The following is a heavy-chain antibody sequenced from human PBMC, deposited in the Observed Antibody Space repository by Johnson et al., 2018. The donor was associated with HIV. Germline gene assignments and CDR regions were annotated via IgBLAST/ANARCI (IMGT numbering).Heavy chain of an antibody. CDR3: ARGQLWLLDDALDI. J-gene: IGHJ3*02. Sequence: EQLVESGGGFVQPGGSLRLSCAASGFTFSSYVMHWVRQATGKGLEWVSSIGTAGDTYYPGSVKGRFTISRENAKNSLYLQMNSLRAEDTAIYYCARGQLWLLDDALDIWGQGTMVTVSS. CDR2: IGTAGDT. CDR1: GFTFSSYV. D-gene: IGHD5-18*01. V-gene: IGHV3-13*01.